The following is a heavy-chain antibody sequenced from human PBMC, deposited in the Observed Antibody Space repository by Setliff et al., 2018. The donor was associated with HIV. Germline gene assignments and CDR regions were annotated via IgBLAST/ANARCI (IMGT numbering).Heavy chain of an antibody. CDR2: IYHSGTT. J-gene: IGHJ5*02. Sequence: PSETLSLTCAVSGYSISSGYYWGWIRQPPGKGLEWVGSIYHSGTTYYNPSLKSRVTISVDTSKNQFSLKLTSVTAADTAVYYCAKQTVSSSWSNWFDPWGQGTLVTVSS. CDR1: GYSISSGYY. D-gene: IGHD6-13*01. V-gene: IGHV4-38-2*01. CDR3: AKQTVSSSWSNWFDP.